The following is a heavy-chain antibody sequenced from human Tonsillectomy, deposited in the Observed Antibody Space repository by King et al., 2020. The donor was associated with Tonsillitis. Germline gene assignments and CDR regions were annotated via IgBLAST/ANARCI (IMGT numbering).Heavy chain of an antibody. V-gene: IGHV3-21*01. J-gene: IGHJ2*01. CDR3: ARHLACTGNACSPWYFDL. CDR2: ISFTGKFI. Sequence: VQLVESGGGLVKPGGSLRLSCAASGFTFSDHSMNWVRQAPGKGLEWVSSISFTGKFIYYADSVKGRFTISRDNAEDSVFLQMNSLRAEDTAVYYCARHLACTGNACSPWYFDLWGRGTLVTVSS. CDR1: GFTFSDHS. D-gene: IGHD2-8*02.